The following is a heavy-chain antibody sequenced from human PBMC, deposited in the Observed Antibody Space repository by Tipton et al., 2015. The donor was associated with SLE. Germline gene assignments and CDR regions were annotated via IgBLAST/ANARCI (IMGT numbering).Heavy chain of an antibody. CDR2: ISSNGGST. CDR3: AREGLNSGYEAYYYMDV. CDR1: GFTFSSYS. V-gene: IGHV3-64*04. D-gene: IGHD5-12*01. J-gene: IGHJ6*03. Sequence: SLRLSCAASGFTFSSYSMNWVRQAPGKGLEYVSAISSNGGSTYYADSVKGRFTISRDNAKNSLYLQMNSLRAEDTAVYYCAREGLNSGYEAYYYMDVWGKGTTVTVSS.